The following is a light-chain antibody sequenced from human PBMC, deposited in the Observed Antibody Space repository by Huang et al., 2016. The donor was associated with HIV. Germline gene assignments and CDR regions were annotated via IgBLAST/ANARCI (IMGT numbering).Light chain of an antibody. Sequence: DIVMTQTPRSLSVTPGQPASISCKSSQSLLHTDGKTYLSWYLQKPGQSPQLLIDEASKRFSGVPGRCSGSGSATNFTMKGSRVEAEDVGIYYCMQSMEAATFGQGTKVEIK. CDR1: QSLLHTDGKTY. V-gene: IGKV2D-29*02. CDR2: EAS. CDR3: MQSMEAAT. J-gene: IGKJ1*01.